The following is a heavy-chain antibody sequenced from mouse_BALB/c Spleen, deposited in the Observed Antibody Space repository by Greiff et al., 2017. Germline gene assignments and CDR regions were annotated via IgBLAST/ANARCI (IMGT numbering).Heavy chain of an antibody. V-gene: IGHV3-2*02. CDR2: ISYSGST. J-gene: IGHJ3*01. CDR1: CYSITSDYA. CDR3: ARKRGYDYDAWFAY. Sequence: EVKLEESGPGLAKPSQSLSLTCPVTCYSITSDYAWNWIRQFPGYKLEWMGYISYSGSTSYNPSLKSRISITRDTSKNQFFLQLNSVTTEDTATYYCARKRGYDYDAWFAYWGQGTLVTVSA. D-gene: IGHD2-4*01.